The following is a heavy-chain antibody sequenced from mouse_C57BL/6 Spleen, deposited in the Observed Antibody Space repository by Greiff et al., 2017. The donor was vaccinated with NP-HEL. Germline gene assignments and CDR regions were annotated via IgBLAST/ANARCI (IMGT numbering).Heavy chain of an antibody. CDR2: IWGDGST. D-gene: IGHD2-4*01. CDR3: AKPGDYDDGAWFAY. J-gene: IGHJ3*01. V-gene: IGHV2-3*01. CDR1: GFSLTSYG. Sequence: VQLVESGPGLVAPSQSLSITFTVSGFSLTSYGVSWVRQPPGKGLEWLGVIWGDGSTNYHSALISRLSISKDNSKSQVFLKLNSLQTDDTATYYCAKPGDYDDGAWFAYWGQGTLVTVSA.